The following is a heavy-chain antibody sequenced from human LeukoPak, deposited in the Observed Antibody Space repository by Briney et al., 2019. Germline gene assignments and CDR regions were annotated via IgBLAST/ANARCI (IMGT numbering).Heavy chain of an antibody. CDR1: GYTFNKYG. J-gene: IGHJ6*02. CDR2: ISGYNGNT. Sequence: ASVKVSCKTSGYTFNKYGINWVRQAPGQGLEWVGRISGYNGNTNCAQKFQGRITMTIDTPTSTGYMELRSLTSDDTAVFYCPRYGGGDTWYAHFGMDAWGRGTTVTVSS. D-gene: IGHD2-21*02. V-gene: IGHV1-18*01. CDR3: PRYGGGDTWYAHFGMDA.